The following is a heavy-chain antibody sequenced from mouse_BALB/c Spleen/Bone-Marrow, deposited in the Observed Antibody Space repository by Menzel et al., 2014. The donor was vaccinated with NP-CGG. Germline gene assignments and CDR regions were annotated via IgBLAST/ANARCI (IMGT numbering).Heavy chain of an antibody. CDR3: ARSGDYGSSLAY. Sequence: VQLKQSGAELVKPGASVKLSCTASGFNIKDTYMHWVKQRPGQGLEWIGRIDPANGNTKYDPKFQGKATITADTSSNTAYLQLSSLTSEDTAVYYCARSGDYGSSLAYWGQGTLVTVSA. CDR1: GFNIKDTY. J-gene: IGHJ3*01. D-gene: IGHD1-1*01. CDR2: IDPANGNT. V-gene: IGHV14-3*02.